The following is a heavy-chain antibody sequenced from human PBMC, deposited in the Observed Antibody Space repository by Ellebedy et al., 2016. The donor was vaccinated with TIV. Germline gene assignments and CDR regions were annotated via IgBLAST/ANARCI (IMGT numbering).Heavy chain of an antibody. J-gene: IGHJ6*02. D-gene: IGHD3-9*01. CDR2: IYYSGYT. CDR1: GGSMSGYY. CDR3: ARGTLRNFNWVYYYHGMDV. V-gene: IGHV4-59*08. Sequence: MPSETLSLTCNVSGGSMSGYYWTWIRQPPGQGLEWIGYIYYSGYTEYNPSLKSRVTLSLDTSKDQFSLRLSSVTAADTAVYYCARGTLRNFNWVYYYHGMDVWGQGTTVTVSS.